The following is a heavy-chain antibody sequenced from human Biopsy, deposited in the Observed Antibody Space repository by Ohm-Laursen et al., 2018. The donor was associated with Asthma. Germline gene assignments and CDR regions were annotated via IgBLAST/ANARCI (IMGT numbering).Heavy chain of an antibody. CDR1: GGTFNTYV. CDR2: INSVFGTT. D-gene: IGHD2-2*01. CDR3: ARKAGSCISRTCYSLDF. J-gene: IGHJ4*02. Sequence: SVKVSCKSLGGTFNTYVIGWVRQAPGQGLEWMGGINSVFGTTTYTQKFQDRVKITADDSPSTVYMELSSLRSEDTAVYYCARKAGSCISRTCYSLDFWGQGTLVTVSS. V-gene: IGHV1-69*13.